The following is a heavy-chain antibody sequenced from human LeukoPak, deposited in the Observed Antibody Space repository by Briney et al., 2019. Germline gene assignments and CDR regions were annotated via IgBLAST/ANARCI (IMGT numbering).Heavy chain of an antibody. J-gene: IGHJ3*02. Sequence: PSQTLSLTCTVSGGSISSGGYYWSWIRQHPGNGLEWIGYIYYSGSTYSNPSLKGRVTISVDTSKNQFSLKLSSVTAADTAVYYCARAQARERFFGIWGQGTMVTVSS. V-gene: IGHV4-31*03. CDR1: GGSISSGGYY. CDR3: ARAQARERFFGI. CDR2: IYYSGST. D-gene: IGHD1-1*01.